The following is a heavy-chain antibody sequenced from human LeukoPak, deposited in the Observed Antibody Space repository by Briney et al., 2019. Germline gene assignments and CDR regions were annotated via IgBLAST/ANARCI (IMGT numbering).Heavy chain of an antibody. D-gene: IGHD3-10*01. Sequence: GGSLRLSCAASGFTFSSFSMNWVRQAPGKGLEWVSYISSGSSTIYYADSVRGRFTISRDNAKNSLYLQVNSLRDEDTAVYYCARAGGLLWFGEVLESSDAFHIWGQGAMVTVSS. CDR1: GFTFSSFS. CDR2: ISSGSSTI. V-gene: IGHV3-48*02. CDR3: ARAGGLLWFGEVLESSDAFHI. J-gene: IGHJ3*02.